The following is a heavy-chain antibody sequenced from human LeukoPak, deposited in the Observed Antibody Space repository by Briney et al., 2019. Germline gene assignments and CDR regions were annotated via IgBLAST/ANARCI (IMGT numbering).Heavy chain of an antibody. CDR1: GFTFSDYP. D-gene: IGHD6-19*01. V-gene: IGHV3-23*01. Sequence: PGGSLRLSCAASGFTFSDYPMSWVRQAPGKGLEWVSVISGSGETIYYADSVKGRFTISRDNSRRTLYLQMNGLRADDTAVYYCAKDRTRGWYLGYYAFDVWGQGTMVTVSS. J-gene: IGHJ3*01. CDR3: AKDRTRGWYLGYYAFDV. CDR2: ISGSGETI.